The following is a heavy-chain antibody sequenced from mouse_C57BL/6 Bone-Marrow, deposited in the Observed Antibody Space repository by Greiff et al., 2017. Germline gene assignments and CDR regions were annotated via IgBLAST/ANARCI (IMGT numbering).Heavy chain of an antibody. J-gene: IGHJ4*01. CDR2: LNPGSGGT. CDR3: ARSYYSNYEDAMDY. Sequence: QVQLQQSGAELVRPGTSVKVSCKASGYAFTNYLLEWVKQRPGQGLAWIGVLNPGSGGTNYNEKFKGKATLTADKSSSTAYMQLRSLTSEDSAVYFCARSYYSNYEDAMDYWGQGTSVTGAS. D-gene: IGHD2-5*01. V-gene: IGHV1-54*01. CDR1: GYAFTNYL.